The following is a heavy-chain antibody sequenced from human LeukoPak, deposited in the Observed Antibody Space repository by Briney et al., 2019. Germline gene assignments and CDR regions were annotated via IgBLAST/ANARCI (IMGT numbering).Heavy chain of an antibody. CDR1: GYTFTSYY. V-gene: IGHV1-46*01. J-gene: IGHJ5*02. D-gene: IGHD4-11*01. Sequence: ASVTVSCTASGYTFTSYYMHWVRQAPGQGLEWMGIINPSGGSTSYAQKFQGRVTMTRDTSISTAYMELSRLRSDDTAVYYCARDGDSNYFNWFDPWGQGTLVTVSS. CDR3: ARDGDSNYFNWFDP. CDR2: INPSGGST.